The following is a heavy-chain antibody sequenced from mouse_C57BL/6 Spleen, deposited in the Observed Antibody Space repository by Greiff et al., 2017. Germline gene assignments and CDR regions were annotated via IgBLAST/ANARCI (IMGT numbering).Heavy chain of an antibody. V-gene: IGHV7-3*01. J-gene: IGHJ1*03. CDR3: ARLYGNYVWYFDV. CDR1: GFTFTDYY. CDR2: IRNKANGYTT. Sequence: EVQGVESGGGLVQPGGSLSLSCAASGFTFTDYYMSWVRQPPGKALEWLGFIRNKANGYTTEYSASGKGRFTISRDNYQSILYLQMNALRAEDSATYYCARLYGNYVWYFDVWGTGTTVTVSS. D-gene: IGHD2-1*01.